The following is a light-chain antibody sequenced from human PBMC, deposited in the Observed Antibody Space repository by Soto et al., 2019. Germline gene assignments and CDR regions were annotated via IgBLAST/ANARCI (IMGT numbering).Light chain of an antibody. CDR3: QLYGSSPWT. CDR2: GAS. V-gene: IGKV3-20*01. J-gene: IGKJ1*01. Sequence: IRWTQFPAHLSLSHGGRATLSCRASQSVRISYLAWYQQKPGQAPRLLTYGASTRATGIPDRFSGSGSGTDFTLTISRLEPEDFAVYYCQLYGSSPWTFGQGTKV. CDR1: QSVRISY.